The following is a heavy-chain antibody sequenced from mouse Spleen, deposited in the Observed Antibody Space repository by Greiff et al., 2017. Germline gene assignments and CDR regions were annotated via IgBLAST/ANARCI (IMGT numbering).Heavy chain of an antibody. CDR3: ARRGTGSYAMDY. Sequence: VKLVESGAELVKPGASVKISCKASGYAFSSYWLNWVKQRPGKGLEWIGQIYPGDGDTNYNGKFKGKATLTADKSSSTAYMQLSSLTSEDSAVYFCARRGTGSYAMDYWGQGTSVTVSS. CDR1: GYAFSSYW. CDR2: IYPGDGDT. D-gene: IGHD4-1*01. J-gene: IGHJ4*01. V-gene: IGHV1-80*01.